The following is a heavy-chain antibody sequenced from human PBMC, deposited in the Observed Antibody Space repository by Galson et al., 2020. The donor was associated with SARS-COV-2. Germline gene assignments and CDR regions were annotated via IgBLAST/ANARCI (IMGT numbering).Heavy chain of an antibody. D-gene: IGHD5-18*01. CDR3: ARTPGGYSYVPPPVEYYGMDV. J-gene: IGHJ6*02. CDR2: IGTAGDT. Sequence: GGSLRLSCAASGFTFSSYDMHWVRQATGKGREWVSAIGTAGDTYYPGSVKGRVTISRENAKNSLYLQMNSLRAGDTAVYYCARTPGGYSYVPPPVEYYGMDVWGQGTTVTVSS. V-gene: IGHV3-13*01. CDR1: GFTFSSYD.